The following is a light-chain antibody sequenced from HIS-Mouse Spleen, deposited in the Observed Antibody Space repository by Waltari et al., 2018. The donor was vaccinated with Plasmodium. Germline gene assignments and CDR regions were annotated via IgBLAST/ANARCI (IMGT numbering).Light chain of an antibody. CDR2: EDS. CDR3: YSTDSSGNHRV. V-gene: IGLV3-10*01. Sequence: SYELTPPPSVSVSPGQTARITCSGDALPKKYAYWYQQKSGQATVLVIYEDSKRPSGIPERFSGSSSGTMATLTISGAQVEDEADYYCYSTDSSGNHRVFGGGTKLTVL. J-gene: IGLJ3*02. CDR1: ALPKKY.